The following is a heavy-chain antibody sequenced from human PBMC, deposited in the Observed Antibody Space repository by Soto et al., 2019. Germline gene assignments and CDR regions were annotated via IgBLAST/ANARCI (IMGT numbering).Heavy chain of an antibody. D-gene: IGHD2-2*01. CDR2: ISAGGGNT. CDR3: AKHAEYQLVSWFDP. Sequence: EVQLLESGGGLVQPGGPLRLSCEVSGFSLSTYAMSWVRQAPGKGLEWVSGISAGGGNTYYADSVRGRFTISRDNSKDTLYLQITSLRAEDTAFYYCAKHAEYQLVSWFDPWGQGTLVTVSS. V-gene: IGHV3-23*01. J-gene: IGHJ5*02. CDR1: GFSLSTYA.